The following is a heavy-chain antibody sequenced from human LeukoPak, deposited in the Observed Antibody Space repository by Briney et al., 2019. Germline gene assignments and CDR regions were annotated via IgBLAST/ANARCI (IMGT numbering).Heavy chain of an antibody. J-gene: IGHJ4*01. CDR2: IWSDGSNR. Sequence: PGGSLRLSCEASGFIFSHYGMHWVRQAPRKRLEWVAVIWSDGSNRFYAGSVKGRFTISRDNSQNTVFLQMDSLRAEDTAMYYCARDAQRGFDYSNSLKYWGHGTLVTVSS. D-gene: IGHD4-11*01. V-gene: IGHV3-33*01. CDR3: ARDAQRGFDYSNSLKY. CDR1: GFIFSHYG.